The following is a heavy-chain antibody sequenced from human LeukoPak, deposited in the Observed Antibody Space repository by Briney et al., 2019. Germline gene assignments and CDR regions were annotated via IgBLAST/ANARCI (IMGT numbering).Heavy chain of an antibody. V-gene: IGHV3-23*01. CDR3: AKRGVVIRGILVIGYHQEAYHYDF. D-gene: IGHD3-10*01. CDR1: GISLSNYA. Sequence: GGSLRLSCVVSGISLSNYAMTWVRQAPGKGLELVSYISERGGSTTYADSVKGRFTISRDTSLNTLYLQMNNLRAEDTAVYFCAKRGVVIRGILVIGYHQEAYHYDFWGQGVLVTVSS. J-gene: IGHJ4*02. CDR2: ISERGGST.